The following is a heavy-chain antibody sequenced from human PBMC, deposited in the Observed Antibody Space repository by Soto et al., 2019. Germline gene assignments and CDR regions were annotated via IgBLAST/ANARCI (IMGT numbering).Heavy chain of an antibody. J-gene: IGHJ4*02. V-gene: IGHV4-59*12. CDR3: ARDKITGLFDY. CDR2: IYYSGST. CDR1: GGSISSYY. Sequence: ASETLSLTCTVFGGSISSYYWSWIRQPPGKGLEWIGYIYYSGSTNYNPSLKSRVTISVDTSKNQFSLKLTSVTAADTAVYYCARDKITGLFDYWGQGTLVTVSS. D-gene: IGHD2-8*02.